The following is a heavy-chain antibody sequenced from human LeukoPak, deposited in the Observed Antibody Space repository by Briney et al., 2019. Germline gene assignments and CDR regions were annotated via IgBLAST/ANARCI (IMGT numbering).Heavy chain of an antibody. V-gene: IGHV4-39*01. CDR2: IYYSGST. CDR1: GGSISSTAYY. Sequence: PSETLSLTCSVSGGSISSTAYYWAWIRQPPGEGLEWIGSIYYSGSTYYNASLKSRVTISVDSSKNQFSLKLSSVTAADTAVYYCARYGSTGYYLRSFDIWGRGTMVTVSS. J-gene: IGHJ3*02. CDR3: ARYGSTGYYLRSFDI. D-gene: IGHD3-22*01.